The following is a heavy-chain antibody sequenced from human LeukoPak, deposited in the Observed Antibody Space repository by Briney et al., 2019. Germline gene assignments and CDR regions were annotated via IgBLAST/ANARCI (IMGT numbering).Heavy chain of an antibody. CDR3: ARGGRFAVTVLGWC. Sequence: ASVKVSCKASGYTFTSYYMHWVRQAPGQGLEWMGWINPNSGGTNYAQKFQGRVTMTRDTSISTAYMELSGLRSDDTAVYYCARGGRFAVTVLGWCWGQGTLVTVSS. CDR1: GYTFTSYY. J-gene: IGHJ4*02. D-gene: IGHD2-8*01. CDR2: INPNSGGT. V-gene: IGHV1-2*02.